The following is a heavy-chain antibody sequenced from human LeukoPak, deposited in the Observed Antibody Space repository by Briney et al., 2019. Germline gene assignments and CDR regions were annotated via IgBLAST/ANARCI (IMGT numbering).Heavy chain of an antibody. Sequence: GGSLRLSCAASGFTFSDYYMSWIRQAPGKGLEWVSYISSSGSTIYYADSVKGRFTISRDNAKNSLYPQMNSLRAEDTAVYYCARGVGRGWLVDPFDYWGQGTLVTVSS. CDR2: ISSSGSTI. V-gene: IGHV3-11*01. J-gene: IGHJ4*02. D-gene: IGHD6-19*01. CDR3: ARGVGRGWLVDPFDY. CDR1: GFTFSDYY.